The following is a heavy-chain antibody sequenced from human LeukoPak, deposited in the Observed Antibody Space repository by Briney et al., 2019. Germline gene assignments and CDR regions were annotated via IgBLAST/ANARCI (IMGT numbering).Heavy chain of an antibody. V-gene: IGHV1-69*13. CDR2: IVPIFGTA. CDR3: ASHRQQLAPFDP. D-gene: IGHD6-13*01. CDR1: GGTFSSDA. J-gene: IGHJ5*02. Sequence: SVKVSCKASGGTFSSDAFSWVRQAPGQGLEWMGGIVPIFGTANYAQKFQGRVTITADESTSTAYMELSSLRSEDTAVYYCASHRQQLAPFDPWGQGTLVTVSS.